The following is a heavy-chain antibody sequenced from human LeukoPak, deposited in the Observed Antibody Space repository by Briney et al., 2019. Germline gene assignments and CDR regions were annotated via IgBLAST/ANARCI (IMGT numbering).Heavy chain of an antibody. CDR3: AKGSYYDSSGSFYFDY. D-gene: IGHD3-22*01. V-gene: IGHV3-23*01. Sequence: GGSLRLSCAASGFTFSTCAMSWVRQAPGKGLEWVSGISGSGDNTYYADSVKGRFTISRDNSKNTLYVQVNSLGTEDTAAYYCAKGSYYDSSGSFYFDYWGQGTLVTVSS. CDR2: ISGSGDNT. CDR1: GFTFSTCA. J-gene: IGHJ4*02.